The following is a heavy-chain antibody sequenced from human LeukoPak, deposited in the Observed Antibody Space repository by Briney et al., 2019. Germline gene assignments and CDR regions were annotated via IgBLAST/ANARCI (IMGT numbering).Heavy chain of an antibody. D-gene: IGHD5-24*01. J-gene: IGHJ6*03. CDR2: IRSKTSSYAT. CDR3: AKDRGGPPPTTYYYYYMDV. Sequence: PGGSLRLSCAASGFTFSGSTMHWVRQASGKGLEWVGRIRSKTSSYATAYTASVKGRFTISRDDSKNTAYLQMNSLRAEDTAVYYCAKDRGGPPPTTYYYYYMDVWGKGTTVTISS. V-gene: IGHV3-73*01. CDR1: GFTFSGST.